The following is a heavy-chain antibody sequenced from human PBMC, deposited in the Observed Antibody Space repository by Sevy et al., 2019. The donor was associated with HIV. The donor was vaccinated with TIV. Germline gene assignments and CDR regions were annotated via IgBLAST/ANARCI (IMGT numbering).Heavy chain of an antibody. CDR1: GLAFTRYA. J-gene: IGHJ4*02. Sequence: GGSLRLSCAASGLAFTRYAMSWVRQAPGKGLEWVSTISNSGVNIYYADSVKGRFTVSRDTSKNTLYLQMNSLRVEDTAIYYCAKAIAAPGIDGYWGQGTLVTVSS. D-gene: IGHD6-13*01. CDR3: AKAIAAPGIDGY. V-gene: IGHV3-23*01. CDR2: ISNSGVNI.